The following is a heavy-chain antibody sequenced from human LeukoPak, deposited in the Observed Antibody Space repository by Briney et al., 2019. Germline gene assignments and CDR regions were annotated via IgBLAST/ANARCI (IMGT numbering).Heavy chain of an antibody. Sequence: GGSLRLSCAASGFTFSTYAMNWVRQAPGEGLKWVSCITGDSAYIYYADSVKGRFTISRDNAKNSLYLQMNSLRSDDTAVYYCARDPVGATPADYWGQGTLVTVSS. D-gene: IGHD1-26*01. CDR1: GFTFSTYA. CDR2: ITGDSAYI. J-gene: IGHJ4*02. V-gene: IGHV3-21*04. CDR3: ARDPVGATPADY.